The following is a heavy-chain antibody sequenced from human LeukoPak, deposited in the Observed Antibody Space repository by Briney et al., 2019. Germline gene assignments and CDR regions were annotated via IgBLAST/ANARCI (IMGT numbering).Heavy chain of an antibody. D-gene: IGHD5-18*01. CDR1: GGSFSGYY. J-gene: IGHJ4*02. Sequence: SETLSLTCAVYGGSFSGYYWSWIRQPPGKGLEWIGEINHSGSTNYNPSLKSRVTISVDTSKNQPSLKLSSVTAADTAVYYCARTRGYSYGPGGYWGQGTLVTVSS. CDR3: ARTRGYSYGPGGY. V-gene: IGHV4-34*01. CDR2: INHSGST.